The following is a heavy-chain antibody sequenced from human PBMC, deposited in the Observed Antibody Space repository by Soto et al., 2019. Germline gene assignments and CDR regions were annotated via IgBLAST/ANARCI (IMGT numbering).Heavy chain of an antibody. CDR1: GFTFHNYA. CDR2: ISWDSESL. Sequence: PGGSLRLSCVASGFTFHNYAMHWVRQAPGKGLEWVSGISWDSESLDYADSVRGRFTISRDNTKNSLFLQMSSLRPEDTAVYYCAKLYYSETTGHFDFWGQGILVTVSS. CDR3: AKLYYSETTGHFDF. J-gene: IGHJ4*02. D-gene: IGHD3-22*01. V-gene: IGHV3-9*01.